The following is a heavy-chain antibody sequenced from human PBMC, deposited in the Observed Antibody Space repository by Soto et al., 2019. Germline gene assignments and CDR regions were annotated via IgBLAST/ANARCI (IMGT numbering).Heavy chain of an antibody. CDR2: IYHSGST. V-gene: IGHV4-38-2*02. D-gene: IGHD3-10*01. Sequence: PSVTLSLTCALSGYSISSGYYWGWVRQPPGKGLEWIGSIYHSGSTYYNPSLKSRVTISVDTSKNQFSLKLSSVTAADTAVYYCVRDPALLCFGGRRDYYCHCGVDVWRQRTTVIFCS. J-gene: IGHJ6*02. CDR1: GYSISSGYY. CDR3: VRDPALLCFGGRRDYYCHCGVDV.